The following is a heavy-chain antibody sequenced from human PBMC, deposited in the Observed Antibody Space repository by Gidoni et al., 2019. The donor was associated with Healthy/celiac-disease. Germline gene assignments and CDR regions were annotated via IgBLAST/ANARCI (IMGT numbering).Heavy chain of an antibody. J-gene: IGHJ5*02. CDR3: AHSRTFDWLLNWFDP. CDR1: GFSLSTSGVG. CDR2: IYWDDDK. Sequence: QITLKESGPTLVKPTQTLTLTCTFSGFSLSTSGVGVGWIRQPPGKALEWLALIYWDDDKRYSPSLKSRLTITKDTSKNQVVLTMTNMDPVDTATYYCAHSRTFDWLLNWFDPWGQGTLVTVSS. V-gene: IGHV2-5*02. D-gene: IGHD3-9*01.